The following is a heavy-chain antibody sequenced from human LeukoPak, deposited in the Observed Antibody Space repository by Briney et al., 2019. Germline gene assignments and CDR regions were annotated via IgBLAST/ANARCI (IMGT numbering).Heavy chain of an antibody. Sequence: PSETLSLTCAVYGGSFSGYYWSWIRQPPGKGLEWIGEINHSGSTNYNPSLKSRVTISVDTSKNQFSLKLSSVTAADTAVYYCARDVSGWYYFDYWGQGTLVTVSS. V-gene: IGHV4-34*01. D-gene: IGHD6-19*01. CDR3: ARDVSGWYYFDY. J-gene: IGHJ4*02. CDR1: GGSFSGYY. CDR2: INHSGST.